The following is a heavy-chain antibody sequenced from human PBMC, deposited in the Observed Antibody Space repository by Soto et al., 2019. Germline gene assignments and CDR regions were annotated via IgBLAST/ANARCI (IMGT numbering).Heavy chain of an antibody. J-gene: IGHJ4*02. Sequence: QVQLVQSGAEVKKPGSSVKVSCKASGGTFSSYTISWVRQAPGQGLEWMGRIIPILGIANYAQKFQGRVTITADKSTSTADMELSSMRSEDTAVYYCARDPQRHGSLGYWGQGTLVTVSS. D-gene: IGHD1-26*01. CDR1: GGTFSSYT. V-gene: IGHV1-69*08. CDR3: ARDPQRHGSLGY. CDR2: IIPILGIA.